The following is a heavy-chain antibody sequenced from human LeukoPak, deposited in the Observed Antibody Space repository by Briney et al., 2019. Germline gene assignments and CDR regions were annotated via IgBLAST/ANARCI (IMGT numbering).Heavy chain of an antibody. Sequence: PSETLSLTCTVSGGSISSYYWSWIRQPPGKGLEWIGYIYYSGGTNYNPSLKSRVTISVDTSKNQFSLKLSSVTAADTAVYYCARGWFGGNDYWGQGTLVTVSS. D-gene: IGHD3-10*01. J-gene: IGHJ4*02. CDR2: IYYSGGT. CDR3: ARGWFGGNDY. CDR1: GGSISSYY. V-gene: IGHV4-59*01.